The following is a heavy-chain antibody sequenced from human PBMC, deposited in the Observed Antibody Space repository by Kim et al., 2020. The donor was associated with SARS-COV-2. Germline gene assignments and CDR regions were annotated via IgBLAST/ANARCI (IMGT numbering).Heavy chain of an antibody. Sequence: GGSLRLSCAASGFTFSDYYMSWIRQAPGKGLEWVSYISSSGSTIYYADSVKGRFTISRDNAKNSLYLQMNSLRAEDTAVYYCARDRGYYASSGLILSYYFDYWGQGPLVTVSS. V-gene: IGHV3-11*04. J-gene: IGHJ4*02. D-gene: IGHD3-22*01. CDR1: GFTFSDYY. CDR3: ARDRGYYASSGLILSYYFDY. CDR2: ISSSGSTI.